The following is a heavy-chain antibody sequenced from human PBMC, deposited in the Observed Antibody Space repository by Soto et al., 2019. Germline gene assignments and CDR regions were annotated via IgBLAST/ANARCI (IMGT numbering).Heavy chain of an antibody. CDR3: GKGRSGDVGVFY. CDR1: GYTFTGYY. V-gene: IGHV1-2*02. CDR2: ISPNSGGT. J-gene: IGHJ4*02. Sequence: ASVKVSCKASGYTFTGYYIHWVRQAPGQGPEWMGEISPNSGGTKYAQRFQGRVTMTRDTSITTVYMELSNLSPDDTAVYYCGKGRSGDVGVFYWGQGTLVTVSS. D-gene: IGHD1-26*01.